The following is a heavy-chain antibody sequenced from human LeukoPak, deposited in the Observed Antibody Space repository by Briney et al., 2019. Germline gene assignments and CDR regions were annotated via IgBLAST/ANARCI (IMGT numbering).Heavy chain of an antibody. V-gene: IGHV4-30-4*08. CDR2: IYYSGST. J-gene: IGHJ4*02. Sequence: SETLSLTCTVSGGSISSGDYYWSWIRQPQGKGLEWIGYIYYSGSTYYNPSLKSRVTISVDTSKNQFSLKLSSVTAADTAVYYCARVLQWGYSSPWGQGTLVTVSS. D-gene: IGHD5-18*01. CDR3: ARVLQWGYSSP. CDR1: GGSISSGDYY.